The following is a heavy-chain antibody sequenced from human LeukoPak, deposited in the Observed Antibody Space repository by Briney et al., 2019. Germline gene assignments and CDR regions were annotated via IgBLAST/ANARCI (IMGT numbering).Heavy chain of an antibody. CDR1: GGSISSSIYY. V-gene: IGHV4-39*07. J-gene: IGHJ4*02. Sequence: KPSETLSLTCTVSGGSISSSIYYWGWIRQPPGKGLEWIGEINHSGSTNYNPSLKSRVTISVDTSKNQFSLKLSSVTAADTAVYYCARGRYCSSTSCYTDFDYWGQGTLVTVSS. CDR2: INHSGST. CDR3: ARGRYCSSTSCYTDFDY. D-gene: IGHD2-2*02.